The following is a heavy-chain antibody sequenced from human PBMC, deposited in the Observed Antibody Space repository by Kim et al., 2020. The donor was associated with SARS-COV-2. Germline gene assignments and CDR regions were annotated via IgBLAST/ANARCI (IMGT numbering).Heavy chain of an antibody. V-gene: IGHV1-2*06. CDR3: ARVRAYCGGDCHDY. J-gene: IGHJ4*02. Sequence: ASVKVSCKASGYTFTGYYMHWVRQAPGQGLEWMGRINPNSGGTNYAQKFQGRVTMTRDTSISTAYMELSRLRSDDTAVYYCARVRAYCGGDCHDYWGQGTLVTVSS. CDR2: INPNSGGT. CDR1: GYTFTGYY. D-gene: IGHD2-21*02.